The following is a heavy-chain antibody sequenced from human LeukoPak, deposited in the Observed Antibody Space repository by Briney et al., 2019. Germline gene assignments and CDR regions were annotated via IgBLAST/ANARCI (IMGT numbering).Heavy chain of an antibody. J-gene: IGHJ6*02. D-gene: IGHD2-2*01. CDR3: AREDIVVVPAAKNYYYYYYGMDV. CDR1: GFTFSSYG. Sequence: GGSLRLSCAASGFTFSSYGMHWVRQAPGKGLEWVSVIWYDGSNKYYADSVKGRFTISRDNSKNTLYLQMNSQRAEDTAVYYCAREDIVVVPAAKNYYYYYYGMDVWGQGPTVTVSS. V-gene: IGHV3-33*01. CDR2: IWYDGSNK.